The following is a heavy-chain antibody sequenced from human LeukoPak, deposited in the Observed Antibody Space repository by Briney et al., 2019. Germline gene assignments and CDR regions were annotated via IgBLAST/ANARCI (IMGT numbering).Heavy chain of an antibody. CDR1: GFTFSSYS. Sequence: GGSLRLSCAASGFTFSSYSMNWVRQAPGKGLEWVSSISSSSSYIYYADSVKGRFTISRDNAKNSLYLQMNSLRAEDTAVYYCASPKYSSSWAAFDYWGQGTLVTVSS. J-gene: IGHJ4*02. D-gene: IGHD6-13*01. V-gene: IGHV3-21*01. CDR3: ASPKYSSSWAAFDY. CDR2: ISSSSSYI.